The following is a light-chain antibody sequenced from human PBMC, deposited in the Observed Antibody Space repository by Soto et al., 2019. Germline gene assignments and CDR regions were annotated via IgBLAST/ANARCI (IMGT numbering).Light chain of an antibody. J-gene: IGKJ1*01. CDR3: HQYGSSPWT. CDR2: GAS. Sequence: EIVLTQSPGTLSLSPGERATLSCRASRSVNNNYVAWYQQKPGQAPRLLIFGASNRATGTPDRFRGSGSGTDFTLTISRLEPEDFAVYYCHQYGSSPWTFGQGTKVDIK. V-gene: IGKV3-20*01. CDR1: RSVNNNY.